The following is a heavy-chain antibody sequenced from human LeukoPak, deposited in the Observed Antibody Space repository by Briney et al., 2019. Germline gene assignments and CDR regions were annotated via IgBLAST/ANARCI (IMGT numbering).Heavy chain of an antibody. V-gene: IGHV1-2*02. CDR3: ARDLGSLYSSSWYEDYFDY. Sequence: ASVKVSCKASGYTFTDYYMHWVRQAPGQGLEWMGWINPNSGGTNYAQKFQGRVTITRNTSISTAYMELSSLRSEDTAVYYCARDLGSLYSSSWYEDYFDYWGQGTLVTVSS. CDR1: GYTFTDYY. CDR2: INPNSGGT. D-gene: IGHD6-13*01. J-gene: IGHJ4*02.